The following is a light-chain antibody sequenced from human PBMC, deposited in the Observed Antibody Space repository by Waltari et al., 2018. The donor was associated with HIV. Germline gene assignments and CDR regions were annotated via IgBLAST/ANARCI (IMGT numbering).Light chain of an antibody. V-gene: IGLV1-44*01. CDR1: YSNIGSTT. CDR3: AAWDDSLHGEL. Sequence: QSVLPQTPSLSGTPGQRVTISCSGGYSNIGSTTVTWYQQFPGTAPRPLIYSNNQRPSGVPDRFSGSKSGTSASLVISELQSQDEADYHCAAWDDSLHGELFGGGTKLTVL. CDR2: SNN. J-gene: IGLJ2*01.